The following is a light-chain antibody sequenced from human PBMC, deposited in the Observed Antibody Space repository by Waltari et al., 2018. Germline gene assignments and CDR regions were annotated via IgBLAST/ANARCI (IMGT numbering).Light chain of an antibody. J-gene: IGLJ2*01. CDR1: SSDVGSYNL. Sequence: QSALTQPASVSGSPGQSITISCPGTSSDVGSYNLVSWYQHHPGKAPKVMIYEGSARPSGVSNRFSGSKSGNTASLTISGLQAEDEADYYCCSYAGSSPSVVFGGGTKLTVL. CDR2: EGS. CDR3: CSYAGSSPSVV. V-gene: IGLV2-23*01.